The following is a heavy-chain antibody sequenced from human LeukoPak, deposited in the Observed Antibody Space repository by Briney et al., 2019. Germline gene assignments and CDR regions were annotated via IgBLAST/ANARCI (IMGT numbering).Heavy chain of an antibody. CDR3: ARDASIAVAGDY. CDR2: IKQDGSEK. D-gene: IGHD6-19*01. Sequence: PGGSLRLSSAACGFTSSIVWMSWVRQARGKGLEWVGNIKQDGSEKYYVDSVKGRFTISRDNAKNSLYLQMNSLSAEDTAVYYCARDASIAVAGDYWGQGTLVTVSS. V-gene: IGHV3-7*01. J-gene: IGHJ4*02. CDR1: GFTSSIVW.